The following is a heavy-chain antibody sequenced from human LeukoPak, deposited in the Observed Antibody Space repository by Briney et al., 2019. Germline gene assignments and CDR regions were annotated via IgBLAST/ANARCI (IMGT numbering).Heavy chain of an antibody. CDR1: GFTFSDYL. V-gene: IGHV3-23*01. Sequence: PGGSLRLSCGVSGFTFSDYLMSWVRQAPGKGLEWVSAISGNGYNTYYADSVKGRFTISSESSGNTLYLQMHNLRAEDTAVYYCAKGVRLWFAFYFDYWGQGTLVTVSS. CDR2: ISGNGYNT. D-gene: IGHD3-10*01. CDR3: AKGVRLWFAFYFDY. J-gene: IGHJ4*02.